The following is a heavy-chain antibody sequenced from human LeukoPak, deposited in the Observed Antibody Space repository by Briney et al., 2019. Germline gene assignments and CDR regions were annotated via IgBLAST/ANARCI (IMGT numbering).Heavy chain of an antibody. J-gene: IGHJ6*02. CDR2: ISSSSSYI. Sequence: PGGSLRLSCAASGFTFSSYAMSWVRQAPGKGLEWISSISSSSSYIYYADSVKGRFTISRDNAKNSLYLQMSSLRAEDTAVYYCAREVTGTLGDYYGMDVWGQGTTVTVSS. CDR1: GFTFSSYA. V-gene: IGHV3-21*01. CDR3: AREVTGTLGDYYGMDV. D-gene: IGHD1-7*01.